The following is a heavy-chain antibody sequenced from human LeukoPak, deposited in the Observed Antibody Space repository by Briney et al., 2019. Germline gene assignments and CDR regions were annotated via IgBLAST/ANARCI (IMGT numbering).Heavy chain of an antibody. CDR1: GFTFSSYA. D-gene: IGHD3-10*01. CDR2: ISGSGGST. Sequence: GGSLRLSCAASGFTFSSYAMSWVRQAPGKGLEWVSAISGSGGSTYYADSVKGRFTISRDNSKNTLYLQMNSLRAEDTAVYYCAKALRYGSGSFGDYSDYWGQGTLVTVSS. CDR3: AKALRYGSGSFGDYSDY. J-gene: IGHJ4*02. V-gene: IGHV3-23*01.